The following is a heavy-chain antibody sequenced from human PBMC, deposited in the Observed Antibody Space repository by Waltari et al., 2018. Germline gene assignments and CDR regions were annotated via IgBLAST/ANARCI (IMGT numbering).Heavy chain of an antibody. Sequence: QVTLKESGPALVTPTQTLTLTCSFSGFSLTTRGMRLSCIRQAPGKALEWLARIDWDDDKFYNTSLKTRLTVSKDTSKNQVVLTMTNMDPTDTGTYYCARMGIWLFVPAAQNHHDAFDVWGPGAMVTVSS. CDR2: IDWDDDK. CDR1: GFSLTTRGMR. D-gene: IGHD3-9*01. CDR3: ARMGIWLFVPAAQNHHDAFDV. V-gene: IGHV2-70*04. J-gene: IGHJ3*01.